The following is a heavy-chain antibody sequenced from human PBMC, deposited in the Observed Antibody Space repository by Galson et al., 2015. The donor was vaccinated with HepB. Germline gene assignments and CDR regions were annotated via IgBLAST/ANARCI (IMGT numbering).Heavy chain of an antibody. V-gene: IGHV2-5*01. Sequence: PALVKPTQTLTLTCTFSGFSLSTSGVGVGWIRQPPGKALEWLALIYWNDDKRYSPSLKSRLTITKDTSKKQVGLTMTNMDPVDTATYYCAHIPHSYSSGWYYFDYWGQGTLVTVSS. CDR1: GFSLSTSGVG. CDR3: AHIPHSYSSGWYYFDY. J-gene: IGHJ4*02. D-gene: IGHD6-19*01. CDR2: IYWNDDK.